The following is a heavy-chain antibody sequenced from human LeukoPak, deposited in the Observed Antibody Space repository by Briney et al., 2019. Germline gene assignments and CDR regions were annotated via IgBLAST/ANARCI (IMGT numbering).Heavy chain of an antibody. D-gene: IGHD2-15*01. CDR3: ARDAAMADIVVVVAAPIDY. CDR1: GYTFTGYY. Sequence: ASVKVSCKASGYTFTGYYMHWVRQAPGQGLEWMGWINPNSGGTNYAQKFQGRVTMTRDTSISTAYMELSRLRSDDTAVYYCARDAAMADIVVVVAAPIDYWGQGTLVTVSS. V-gene: IGHV1-2*02. CDR2: INPNSGGT. J-gene: IGHJ4*02.